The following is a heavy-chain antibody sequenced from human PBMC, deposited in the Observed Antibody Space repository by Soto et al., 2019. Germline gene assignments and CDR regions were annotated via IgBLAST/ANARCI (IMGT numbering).Heavy chain of an antibody. CDR3: ARKYSSIAAPTDWYSDL. V-gene: IGHV1-69*19. D-gene: IGHD6-6*01. CDR1: GGTFSSYA. Sequence: QVQLVQSGAEVKKPGSSVKVSCKASGGTFSSYAISWVRQAPGQGLEWLGGIIPIFGTANYAQKFQGRVTITADESTSTAYMELSSLRSEDTALYYCARKYSSIAAPTDWYSDLWGRGTLVTVSS. CDR2: IIPIFGTA. J-gene: IGHJ2*01.